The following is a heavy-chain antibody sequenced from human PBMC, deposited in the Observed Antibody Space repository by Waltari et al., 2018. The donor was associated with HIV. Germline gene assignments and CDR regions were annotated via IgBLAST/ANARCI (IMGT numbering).Heavy chain of an antibody. V-gene: IGHV3-74*01. Sequence: EVQLVESGGGLVQPGWSLRLSCAASGFTFSSYWMHWVRQAQVKGLVWVSRMNSDGSSTNYADSVKGRCTISRDNAKNTVYLQMNSLRAEDTALYYCASLYNYVWGSPPPFDYWGQGTLVTVSS. J-gene: IGHJ4*02. CDR1: GFTFSSYW. CDR3: ASLYNYVWGSPPPFDY. CDR2: MNSDGSST. D-gene: IGHD3-16*01.